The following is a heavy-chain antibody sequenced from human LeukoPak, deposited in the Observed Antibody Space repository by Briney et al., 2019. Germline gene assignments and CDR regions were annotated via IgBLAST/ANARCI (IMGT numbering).Heavy chain of an antibody. D-gene: IGHD6-6*01. Sequence: GASLKISCKGSGYNFANFWIGWVRQLPGKGLEWMGIIYPGDSDTRYSPSFQGQVTISADKSISTAYLQWSSLKASDTAMYYCARHPYSSSSGGYWGQGTLDTVSS. CDR3: ARHPYSSSSGGY. CDR1: GYNFANFW. V-gene: IGHV5-51*01. J-gene: IGHJ4*02. CDR2: IYPGDSDT.